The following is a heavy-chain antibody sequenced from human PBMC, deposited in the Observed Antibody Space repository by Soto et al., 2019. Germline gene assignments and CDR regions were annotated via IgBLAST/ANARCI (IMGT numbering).Heavy chain of an antibody. D-gene: IGHD6-13*01. CDR2: INPDGNDR. J-gene: IGHJ4*02. Sequence: GGALRLSCVGSGFGFTRSYMAWVRRTPGEGLEWLANINPDGNDRYYVDSIKGRFTISRDNAKSSLYLQMNNLRAEDTALYYCARDSYAGTDYWGQGTLVTVSS. CDR3: ARDSYAGTDY. V-gene: IGHV3-7*05. CDR1: GFGFTRSY.